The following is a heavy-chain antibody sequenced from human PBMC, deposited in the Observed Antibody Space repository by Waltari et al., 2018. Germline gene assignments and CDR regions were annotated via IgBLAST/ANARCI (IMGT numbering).Heavy chain of an antibody. J-gene: IGHJ4*02. CDR3: ASSLGGATLFDY. CDR1: GGSISSSSYY. CDR2: IYYSGGT. D-gene: IGHD1-26*01. Sequence: QLQLQESGPGLVKPSETLSLTCTVSGGSISSSSYYWGWIRQPPGKGLEWIGSIYYSGGTYYNPSLKSRVTISVDTSKNQFSLKLSSVTAADTAVYYCASSLGGATLFDYWGQGTLVTVSS. V-gene: IGHV4-39*07.